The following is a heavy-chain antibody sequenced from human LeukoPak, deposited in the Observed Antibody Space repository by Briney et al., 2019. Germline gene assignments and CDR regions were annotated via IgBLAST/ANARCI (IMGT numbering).Heavy chain of an antibody. Sequence: PSQTLSLTCTVSGGSISSGGYYWSWIRQPPGKGLEWIGEINHSGSTNYNPSLKSRVTISVDTSKNQFSLKLSSVTAADTAVYYCARGRFTVVTSDYWYFDLWGRGTLVTVSS. V-gene: IGHV4-30-2*01. CDR3: ARGRFTVVTSDYWYFDL. CDR1: GGSISSGGYY. D-gene: IGHD4-23*01. CDR2: INHSGST. J-gene: IGHJ2*01.